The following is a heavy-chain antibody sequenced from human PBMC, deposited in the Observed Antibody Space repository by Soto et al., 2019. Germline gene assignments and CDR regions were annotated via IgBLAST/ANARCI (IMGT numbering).Heavy chain of an antibody. CDR3: ASSPLSSPAHFDY. Sequence: SETLSLTCAVYGGSFSGYYWSWIRQPPGKGLEWIGEINHSGSTNYNPSLKSRVTISVDTSKNQFSLKLSSVTAADTAVYYCASSPLSSPAHFDYWGQGTLVTVSS. D-gene: IGHD6-13*01. CDR2: INHSGST. CDR1: GGSFSGYY. V-gene: IGHV4-34*01. J-gene: IGHJ4*02.